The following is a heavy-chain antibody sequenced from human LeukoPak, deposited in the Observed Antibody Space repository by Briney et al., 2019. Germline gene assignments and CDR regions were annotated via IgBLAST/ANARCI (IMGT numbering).Heavy chain of an antibody. Sequence: PGRSLRLSCAASGFTFSSCVMHWVRQAPGKGLEWVASISYDGSNKHFADSVKGRFTISRDNSKKTLYLQMNSLRPEDTAVYYCASEYTSNWYVYWGQGTLVTVSS. D-gene: IGHD6-13*01. CDR2: ISYDGSNK. CDR1: GFTFSSCV. J-gene: IGHJ5*01. V-gene: IGHV3-30*04. CDR3: ASEYTSNWYVY.